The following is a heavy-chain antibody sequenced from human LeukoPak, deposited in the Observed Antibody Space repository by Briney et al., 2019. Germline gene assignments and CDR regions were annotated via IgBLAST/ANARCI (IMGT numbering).Heavy chain of an antibody. CDR3: ARDFRTYSRMNWFDP. CDR2: IYTSGST. V-gene: IGHV4-61*02. CDR1: GGSISSGSYY. Sequence: PSQTLSLTCTVSGGSISSGSYYWSWIRQPAGKGLEWIGRIYTSGSTNYNPSLKSRVTISADTSKNQFSLKLSSVTAADTAVYYCARDFRTYSRMNWFDPWGQGTLVTVSS. J-gene: IGHJ5*02. D-gene: IGHD6-13*01.